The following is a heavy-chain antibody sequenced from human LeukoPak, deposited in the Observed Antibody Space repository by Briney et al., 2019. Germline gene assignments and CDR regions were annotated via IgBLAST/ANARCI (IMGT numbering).Heavy chain of an antibody. CDR2: IIPIFGTA. Sequence: SVKVSCKASGGTFSSYAISWVRQPPGQGIEWMGGIIPIFGTANYAQKFQGGVTITADETTSTAYMELSSLRSESTAVYYCARGFIPTTQSSGWYSWGQGTLVTVSS. J-gene: IGHJ4*02. CDR1: GGTFSSYA. D-gene: IGHD6-19*01. CDR3: ARGFIPTTQSSGWYS. V-gene: IGHV1-69*13.